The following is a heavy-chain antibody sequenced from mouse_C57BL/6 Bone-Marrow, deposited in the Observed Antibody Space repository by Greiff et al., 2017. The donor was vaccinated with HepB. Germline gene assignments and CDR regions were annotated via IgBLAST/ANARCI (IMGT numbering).Heavy chain of an antibody. V-gene: IGHV5-4*01. CDR3: ARDQDFDYFDY. CDR1: GFTFSSYA. CDR2: ISDGGSYT. J-gene: IGHJ2*01. Sequence: EVKLVESGGGLVKPGGSLKLSCAASGFTFSSYAMSWVRQTPEKRLEWVATISDGGSYTYYPDNVKGRFTISRDNAKNNLYLQMSHLKSEDTAMYYCARDQDFDYFDYWGQGTTLTVSS.